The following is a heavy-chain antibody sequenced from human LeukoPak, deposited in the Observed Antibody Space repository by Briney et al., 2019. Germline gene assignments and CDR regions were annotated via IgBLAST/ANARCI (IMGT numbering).Heavy chain of an antibody. V-gene: IGHV4-59*11. CDR2: IYYSGST. Sequence: PSETLSLTCTVSGGSISSHYWSWIRQPPGKGLEWIGYIYYSGSTNYNPSLKSRVTISVDTSKNQLSLKLSSVTAADTAVYYCARDADYYDSSGYYYWFDPWGQGTLVTVSS. CDR3: ARDADYYDSSGYYYWFDP. CDR1: GGSISSHY. D-gene: IGHD3-22*01. J-gene: IGHJ5*02.